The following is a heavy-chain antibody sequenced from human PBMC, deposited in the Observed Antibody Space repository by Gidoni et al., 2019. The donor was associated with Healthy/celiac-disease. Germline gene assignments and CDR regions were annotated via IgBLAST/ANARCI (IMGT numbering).Heavy chain of an antibody. CDR3: ARESRYCSSTSCSYYFDY. CDR1: GGSISSYY. V-gene: IGHV4-59*01. Sequence: QVQLQESGPGLVKPSETLSLTCTVPGGSISSYYWSWIRQPPGKGLEWIGDIYYSGSTNYNPSLKSRVTISVDTSKNQFSLKLSSVTAADTAVYYCARESRYCSSTSCSYYFDYWGQGTLVTVSS. D-gene: IGHD2-2*01. J-gene: IGHJ4*02. CDR2: IYYSGST.